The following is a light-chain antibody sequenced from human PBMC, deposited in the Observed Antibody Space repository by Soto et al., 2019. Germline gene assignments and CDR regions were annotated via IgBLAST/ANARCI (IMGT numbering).Light chain of an antibody. CDR3: QQYYSYPVA. CDR2: AAS. CDR1: QTISSW. V-gene: IGKV1-5*01. Sequence: DIQMTQSPSTLSGSVGDRVTITCRASQTISSWLAWYQQKPGKAPKLLIYAASTLQRGVPSRFSGSGSGTDFALTISCLQSEDFATYYCQQYYSYPVAFGQGTKVEIK. J-gene: IGKJ1*01.